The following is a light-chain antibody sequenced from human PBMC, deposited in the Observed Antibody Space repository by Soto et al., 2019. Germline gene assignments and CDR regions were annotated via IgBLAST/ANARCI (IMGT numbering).Light chain of an antibody. Sequence: EIVLTQSPGTLSLSPGERATLSCRASQYMTRTYIAWYQQKPGQAPRLLIYAASNRATGIPDKFSGSGSGTDYSLTITSLEPEDSAAYYCHQYDKAPQTFGQGTKVEIK. CDR3: HQYDKAPQT. CDR1: QYMTRTY. V-gene: IGKV3-20*01. J-gene: IGKJ2*01. CDR2: AAS.